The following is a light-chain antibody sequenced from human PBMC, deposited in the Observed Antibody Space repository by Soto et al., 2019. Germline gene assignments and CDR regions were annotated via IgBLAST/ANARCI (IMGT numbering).Light chain of an antibody. J-gene: IGLJ1*01. CDR3: SSYTRSSSSYV. V-gene: IGLV2-14*01. CDR1: SSDVSGYNY. CDR2: DVS. Sequence: QSALTQPASVSGSPGQSITISCTGISSDVSGYNYVSWYQQHPGKAPKLMIYDVSNRPSGVSNRFSGSKSGNTASLTISGLQADDEADYYRSSYTRSSSSYVFGTGTKLTVL.